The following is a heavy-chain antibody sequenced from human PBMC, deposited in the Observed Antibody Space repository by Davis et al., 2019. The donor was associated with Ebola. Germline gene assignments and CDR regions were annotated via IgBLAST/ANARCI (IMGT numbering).Heavy chain of an antibody. CDR1: GFTFTSYA. V-gene: IGHV3-30*04. CDR3: ARDGAEMTTGDLYYYYYGMDV. J-gene: IGHJ6*02. Sequence: GESLKISCAASGFTFTSYAMHWVRQAPGKGLEWVAVTSYDGSDKYYADSVKGRFTISRDNSKNTLYLQMNSLRAEDTAVYYCARDGAEMTTGDLYYYYYGMDVWGQGTTVTVSS. D-gene: IGHD5-24*01. CDR2: TSYDGSDK.